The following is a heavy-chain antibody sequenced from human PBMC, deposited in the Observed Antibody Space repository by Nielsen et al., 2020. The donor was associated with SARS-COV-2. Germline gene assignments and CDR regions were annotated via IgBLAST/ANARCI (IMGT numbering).Heavy chain of an antibody. V-gene: IGHV3-9*01. Sequence: SLKISCAASGFTFDDYAMHWVRQAPGKGLEWVSGISWNSGSIGYADSVKGRFTISRDNAKNSLYLQMNSLRAEDTAVYYCARDRYGGYYYYYGMDVWGQGTTVTVSS. J-gene: IGHJ6*02. CDR3: ARDRYGGYYYYYGMDV. CDR2: ISWNSGSI. D-gene: IGHD1-26*01. CDR1: GFTFDDYA.